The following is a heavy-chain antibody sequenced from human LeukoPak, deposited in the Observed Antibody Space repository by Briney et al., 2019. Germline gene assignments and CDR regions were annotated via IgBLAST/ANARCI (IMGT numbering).Heavy chain of an antibody. CDR1: GYTFSSCA. CDR2: IDTKTGNP. V-gene: IGHV7-4-1*02. D-gene: IGHD3-22*01. Sequence: GASVNVSCTASGYTFSSCAINWVRQAPGQGLEYMGWIDTKTGNPTYAQGFTGRFVFSLDTSVSTAYLQISSLKAEDTAVYYCAIHPSDSSGYFSYWGQGALVTVS. J-gene: IGHJ4*02. CDR3: AIHPSDSSGYFSY.